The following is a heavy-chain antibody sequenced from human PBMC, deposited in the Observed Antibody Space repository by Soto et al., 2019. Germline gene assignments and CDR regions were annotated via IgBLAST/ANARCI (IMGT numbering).Heavy chain of an antibody. Sequence: SETLSLTCAVFSASLGDHYWPWIRQSPAKGLAWICEVHPSGSTGYKPSLLSRLTLSLDTSKNQFSLKVASGTAAATAVYFCARGKSSVHRFWPRNFFYYGLEVWGEGTKVTVSS. V-gene: IGHV4-34*01. J-gene: IGHJ6*04. CDR2: VHPSGST. D-gene: IGHD3-22*01. CDR3: ARGKSSVHRFWPRNFFYYGLEV. CDR1: SASLGDHY.